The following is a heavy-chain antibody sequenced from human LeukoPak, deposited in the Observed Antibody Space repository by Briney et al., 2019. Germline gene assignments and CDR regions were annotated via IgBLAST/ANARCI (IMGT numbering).Heavy chain of an antibody. D-gene: IGHD3/OR15-3a*01. CDR1: GFTFDDYA. Sequence: GGSLRLSCAASGFTFDDYAMHWVRQAPGKGLEWVSLISWDGGSTYYADSVKGRFTISRDNAKNSLYLQMNSLRAEDTAVYHCARGGWTFDNWGQGTLVTVSS. J-gene: IGHJ4*02. CDR2: ISWDGGST. V-gene: IGHV3-43D*03. CDR3: ARGGWTFDN.